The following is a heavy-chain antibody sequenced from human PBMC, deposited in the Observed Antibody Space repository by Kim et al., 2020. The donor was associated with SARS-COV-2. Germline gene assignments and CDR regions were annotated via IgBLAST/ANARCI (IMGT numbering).Heavy chain of an antibody. V-gene: IGHV3-23*01. J-gene: IGHJ2*01. CDR3: ATKLYYYGSGSYYNSGYFDL. CDR2: ISGSGGST. CDR1: GFTFSSYA. D-gene: IGHD3-10*01. Sequence: GGSLRLSCAASGFTFSSYAMSWVRQAPGKGLEWFSAISGSGGSTYYADSVKGRFTISRDNSKNTLYLQMNSLRAEDTAVYYCATKLYYYGSGSYYNSGYFDLWGRGTLVTVSS.